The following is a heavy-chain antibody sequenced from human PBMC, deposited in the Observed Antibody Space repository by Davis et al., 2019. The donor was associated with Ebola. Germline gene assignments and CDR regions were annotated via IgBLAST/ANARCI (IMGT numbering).Heavy chain of an antibody. CDR1: GYSFTSYW. V-gene: IGHV5-10-1*01. CDR3: ARHDATFYYYGMDV. CDR2: IDPSDSYT. Sequence: GESLKISCKGSGYSFTSYWISWVRQMPGKGLEWMGRIDPSDSYTNYSPSFQGHVTISADKSISTAYLQWSILKASDTAMYYCARHDATFYYYGMDVWGQGTTVTVSS. D-gene: IGHD4/OR15-4a*01. J-gene: IGHJ6*02.